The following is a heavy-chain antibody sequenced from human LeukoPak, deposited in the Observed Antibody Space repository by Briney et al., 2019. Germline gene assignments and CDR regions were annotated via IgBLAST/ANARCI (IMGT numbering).Heavy chain of an antibody. Sequence: PSQTLSLTCAVSGGSISSGGYSWSWIRQPPGKGLEWIGYIYHSGSTYYNPSLKSRVTISVDRSKNQFSLKLSSVTAADTAVYYCARGGSSSWNPKYNWFDPWGQGTLVTVSS. D-gene: IGHD6-13*01. CDR3: ARGGSSSWNPKYNWFDP. J-gene: IGHJ5*02. CDR1: GGSISSGGYS. CDR2: IYHSGST. V-gene: IGHV4-30-2*01.